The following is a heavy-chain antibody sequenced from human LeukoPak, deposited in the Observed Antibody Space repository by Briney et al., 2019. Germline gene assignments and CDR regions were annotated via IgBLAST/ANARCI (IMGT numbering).Heavy chain of an antibody. D-gene: IGHD3-3*01. Sequence: PGGSLRLSCAASGFTFSSYWMSWVRQAPGKGLEWVANIKQDGSEKYYVDSVKGRFTISRDNAKNSLYLQMNSLRAEDTAVYYCARRSRRFLEWDDAFDIWGQGTMVTVSS. CDR3: ARRSRRFLEWDDAFDI. CDR1: GFTFSSYW. V-gene: IGHV3-7*01. J-gene: IGHJ3*02. CDR2: IKQDGSEK.